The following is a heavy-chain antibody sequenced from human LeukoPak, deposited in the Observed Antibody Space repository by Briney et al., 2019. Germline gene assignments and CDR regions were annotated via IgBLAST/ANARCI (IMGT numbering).Heavy chain of an antibody. V-gene: IGHV3-48*03. CDR3: ARESLGGYFDWLSPFGY. Sequence: GGSLRLSCAASGFTFSSYEMNWVRQAPGKGLEWVSYISSSGSTIYYADSVKGRFTISRDNAKNSLYLQMNSLRAEDTAVYYCARESLGGYFDWLSPFGYWGQGTLVTVSS. D-gene: IGHD3-9*01. J-gene: IGHJ4*02. CDR2: ISSSGSTI. CDR1: GFTFSSYE.